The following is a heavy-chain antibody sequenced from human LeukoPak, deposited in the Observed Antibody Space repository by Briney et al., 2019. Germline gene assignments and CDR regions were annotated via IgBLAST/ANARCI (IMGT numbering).Heavy chain of an antibody. CDR3: ARAGYYGSGSYHMDV. D-gene: IGHD3-10*01. CDR1: GFTFSSYW. CDR2: IKQDGSEK. V-gene: IGHV3-7*01. J-gene: IGHJ6*02. Sequence: GGSLRLSCAASGFTFSSYWMSWVRQAPGKGLEWVANIKQDGSEKYYVDSVKGQFTISRDNAKNSLYLQMNSLRAEDTAVYYCARAGYYGSGSYHMDVWGQGTTVTVSS.